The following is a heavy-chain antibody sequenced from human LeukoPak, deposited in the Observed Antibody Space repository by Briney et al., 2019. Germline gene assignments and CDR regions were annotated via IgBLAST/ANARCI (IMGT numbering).Heavy chain of an antibody. J-gene: IGHJ4*02. CDR2: INHSGST. CDR1: GGSFSGYY. Sequence: SETLSLTCAVYGGSFSGYYWSWIRQPPGKGLEWIGEINHSGSTNYNPSLKSRVTISVDTSKNQFSLKLSSVTAADTAVYYCARGSFLDYYDSSGPPDEFDYWGQGTLATVSS. D-gene: IGHD3-22*01. CDR3: ARGSFLDYYDSSGPPDEFDY. V-gene: IGHV4-34*01.